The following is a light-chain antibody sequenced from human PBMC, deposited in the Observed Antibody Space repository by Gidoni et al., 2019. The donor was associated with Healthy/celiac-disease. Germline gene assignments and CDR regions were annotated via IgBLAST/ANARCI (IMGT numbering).Light chain of an antibody. CDR3: QQYNSYALT. J-gene: IGKJ4*01. V-gene: IGKV1-5*03. Sequence: DIPMTQSPSTLSASVGDRVTITCRASQSISSWLAWYQQKPGKAPKLLIYKASSLESGVPSRFSGSGSGKEFTLTISSLQPDDFATYYCQQYNSYALTFGGGTKVEIK. CDR1: QSISSW. CDR2: KAS.